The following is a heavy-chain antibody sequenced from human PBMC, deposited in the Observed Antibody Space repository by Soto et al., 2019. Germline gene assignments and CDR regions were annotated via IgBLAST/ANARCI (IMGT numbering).Heavy chain of an antibody. D-gene: IGHD6-25*01. Sequence: GGSLRLSCAASGFTFSSYGMHWVRQAPGKGLEWVAIISYDGSNKYYADSVKGRFTISRDKSKNTLYLQMNSLRAADTAVYYCAKDRLANPPYYYYYYGLDVWGQGTTVTVSS. CDR2: ISYDGSNK. J-gene: IGHJ6*02. V-gene: IGHV3-30*18. CDR3: AKDRLANPPYYYYYYGLDV. CDR1: GFTFSSYG.